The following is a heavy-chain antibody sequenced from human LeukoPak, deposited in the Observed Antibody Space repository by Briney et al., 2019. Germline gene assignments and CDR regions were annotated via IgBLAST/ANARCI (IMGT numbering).Heavy chain of an antibody. Sequence: PGGSLRLSCAASGFTFSNYEMSCVRQAPGKGLEWVSYISSSDNSIYYADSVKGRFTISRDNAKNPLYLQMNSLRAEDTAVYYCARDPVEAGFDRWFDPWGQGTLVTVSS. CDR1: GFTFSNYE. CDR2: ISSSDNSI. J-gene: IGHJ5*02. V-gene: IGHV3-48*03. CDR3: ARDPVEAGFDRWFDP. D-gene: IGHD2-21*01.